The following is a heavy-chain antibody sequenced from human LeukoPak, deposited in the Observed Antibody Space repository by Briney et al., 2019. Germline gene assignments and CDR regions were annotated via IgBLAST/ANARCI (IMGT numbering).Heavy chain of an antibody. D-gene: IGHD3-16*01. CDR1: GFTFSSYS. CDR2: ISTSGRYI. V-gene: IGHV3-21*01. CDR3: ARDARGHHAFDM. J-gene: IGHJ3*02. Sequence: GGSLRLSCAASGFTFSSYSMNWVRQAPGKRLEWVSYISTSGRYIYYSDSVKGRFTMSRDNAKNSLYLQMNGPRAENTAVYYCARDARGHHAFDMGGQGTMVTVSS.